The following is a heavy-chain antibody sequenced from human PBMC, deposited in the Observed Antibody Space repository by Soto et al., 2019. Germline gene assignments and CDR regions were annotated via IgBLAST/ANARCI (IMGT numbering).Heavy chain of an antibody. V-gene: IGHV5-51*01. CDR2: IYPGDSDI. CDR1: GYSFSSNA. CDR3: ARSQALDY. Sequence: LQISCKGSGYSFSSNAIAWVRQKPGKGLEWMGLIYPGDSDIRYSPSFEGQVTISADRSISTAYLQLGSLKASDTAMYYCARSQALDYWGQGPLVTVSS. J-gene: IGHJ4*02.